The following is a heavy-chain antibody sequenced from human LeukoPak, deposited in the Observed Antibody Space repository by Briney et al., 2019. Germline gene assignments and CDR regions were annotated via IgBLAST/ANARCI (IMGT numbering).Heavy chain of an antibody. CDR3: AKDIVATMGPLDV. D-gene: IGHD5-12*01. CDR1: GFTFSSYG. J-gene: IGHJ6*02. V-gene: IGHV3-30*18. Sequence: GGSLRLSCAASGFTFSSYGMHWVRQAPGKGLEWVAVISYDGSNKYYADSVKGRFTISRDNSKNTLYLQMNSLRAEDTALYYCAKDIVATMGPLDVWGQGTTVTVSS. CDR2: ISYDGSNK.